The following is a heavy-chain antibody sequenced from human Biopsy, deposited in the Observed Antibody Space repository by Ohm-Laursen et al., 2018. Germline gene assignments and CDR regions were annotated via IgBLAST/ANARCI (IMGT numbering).Heavy chain of an antibody. CDR2: INTNGGST. CDR1: GFTFSSYA. CDR3: AKPADSYGSECDFDY. Sequence: SLRLSCAASGFTFSSYAMTWVRQAPGTGLEWVSVINTNGGSTHYAVSVKGRFTISRDNSKNTLYLLMNSLRAEDTAVYYCAKPADSYGSECDFDYWGQGTLVTVSS. J-gene: IGHJ4*02. D-gene: IGHD4-17*01. V-gene: IGHV3-23*01.